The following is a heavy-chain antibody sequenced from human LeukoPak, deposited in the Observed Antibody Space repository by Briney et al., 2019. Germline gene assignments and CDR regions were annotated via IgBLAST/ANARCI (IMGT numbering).Heavy chain of an antibody. CDR2: ISYDGSNK. CDR1: GFTFSSYA. J-gene: IGHJ6*03. V-gene: IGHV3-30*04. CDR3: AKDPNWGTYYYYYYYMDV. Sequence: PGGSLRLSCAASGFTFSSYAMHWVRQAPGKGLEWVAVISYDGSNKYYADSVKGRFTISRDNSKNTLYLQMNSLRAEDTAVYYCAKDPNWGTYYYYYYYMDVWGKGTTVTVSS. D-gene: IGHD7-27*01.